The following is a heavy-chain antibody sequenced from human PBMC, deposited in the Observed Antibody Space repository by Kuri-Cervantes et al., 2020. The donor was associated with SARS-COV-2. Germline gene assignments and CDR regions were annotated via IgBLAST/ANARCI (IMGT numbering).Heavy chain of an antibody. D-gene: IGHD4-11*01. Sequence: GGSLRLSCAASGFTFSSYAMSWVRQAPGKGLEWVSVIYSGGSTYYADSVKGRFTISRDNSKNTLYLQMNSLRAEDTAVYYCARDRSNYKGNNWFDPWGQGTPVTVSS. CDR2: IYSGGST. CDR1: GFTFSSYA. CDR3: ARDRSNYKGNNWFDP. J-gene: IGHJ5*02. V-gene: IGHV3-53*01.